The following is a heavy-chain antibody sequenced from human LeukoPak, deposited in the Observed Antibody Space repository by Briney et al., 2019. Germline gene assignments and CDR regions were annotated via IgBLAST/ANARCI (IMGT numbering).Heavy chain of an antibody. CDR2: ISGSGGST. J-gene: IGHJ4*02. CDR3: AKLGIQLWSPFDY. D-gene: IGHD5-18*01. CDR1: GFTFSSYA. Sequence: GGSLRLSCAASGFTFSSYAMSWVRQAPGKGLEWVSAISGSGGSTYYADSVKGRFTISRDNSKNTLYLQMNSLRAVDTAVYYCAKLGIQLWSPFDYWGRGTLVTVSS. V-gene: IGHV3-23*01.